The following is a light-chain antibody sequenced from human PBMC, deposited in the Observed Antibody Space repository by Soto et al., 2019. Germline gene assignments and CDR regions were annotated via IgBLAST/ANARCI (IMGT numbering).Light chain of an antibody. CDR2: EVN. CDR3: CSYAGGNTLV. Sequence: QSALTQPASVSGSPGQSMTISCTGTSTDVESYDLVSWYQEQPGRDPRLLIFEVNKRPSGVSNRFYGSKSGNTASLTISGLQAEDDGDYFCCSYAGGNTLVFGGGTKVTVL. V-gene: IGLV2-23*02. CDR1: STDVESYDL. J-gene: IGLJ2*01.